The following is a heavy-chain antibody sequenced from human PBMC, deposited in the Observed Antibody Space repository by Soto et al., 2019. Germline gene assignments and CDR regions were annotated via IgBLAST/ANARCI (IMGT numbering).Heavy chain of an antibody. D-gene: IGHD7-27*01. CDR3: TRANWYSEY. CDR1: GGSISNHY. V-gene: IGHV4-59*11. CDR2: IYYNVNT. Sequence: QVQLQESGPGLVKPSETLSLTCTVSGGSISNHYWSWIRQPPGKGLEWIGYIYYNVNTNYNPSLKSRVTMSVYTSKNQISLMLSSVTAADTAVYYCTRANWYSEYWGQGTLVTVSS. J-gene: IGHJ4*02.